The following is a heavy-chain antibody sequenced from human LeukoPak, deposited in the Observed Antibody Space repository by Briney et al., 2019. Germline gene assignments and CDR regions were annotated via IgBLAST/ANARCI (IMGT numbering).Heavy chain of an antibody. CDR2: ITSTSSII. J-gene: IGHJ4*02. Sequence: GGSLTLSCAPSGLTFSNYSMNWVRQAPGKGRECLSYITSTSSIILYADSVKGRFTVSRDNAKNSLYLQVNSLRAEDTAVYYCATAKNDYWGQGTLVTVSS. V-gene: IGHV3-48*01. CDR1: GLTFSNYS. CDR3: ATAKNDY.